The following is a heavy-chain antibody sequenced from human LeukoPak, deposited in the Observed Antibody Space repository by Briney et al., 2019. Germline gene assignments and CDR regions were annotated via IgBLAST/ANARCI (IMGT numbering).Heavy chain of an antibody. CDR3: AIERTGSGHPGDV. D-gene: IGHD6-19*01. CDR1: GYTFTGYH. J-gene: IGHJ3*01. V-gene: IGHV1-2*02. CDR2: INLNTAGT. Sequence: ASVKVSCKASGYTFTGYHIHWVRQAPGQGLEWMSSINLNTAGTEYPQKFQGRVTVTWDTPVTTAYMELSALTYDDTATYYCAIERTGSGHPGDVWGQGTMVTVSS.